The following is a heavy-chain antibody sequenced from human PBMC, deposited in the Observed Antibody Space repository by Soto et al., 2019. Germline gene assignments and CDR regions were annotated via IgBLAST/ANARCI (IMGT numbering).Heavy chain of an antibody. CDR1: GVSITGSY. J-gene: IGHJ6*02. D-gene: IGHD3-10*01. Sequence: SETLSLTCIVSGVSITGSYWSWVRQPAGKRLEWIGRIHSDGSSNYNPSLNGRLTMSLDRSKNQFSLNLRSVTAADTAIYFCGRLFTVTTDYYFGMDVWGQGTTVTVSS. CDR2: IHSDGSS. CDR3: GRLFTVTTDYYFGMDV. V-gene: IGHV4-4*07.